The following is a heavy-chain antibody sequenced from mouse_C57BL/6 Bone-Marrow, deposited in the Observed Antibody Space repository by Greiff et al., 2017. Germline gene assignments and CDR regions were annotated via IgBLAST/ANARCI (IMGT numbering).Heavy chain of an antibody. CDR2: IYPGGGYT. D-gene: IGHD6-1*01. V-gene: IGHV1-63*01. CDR3: ARCSYDYAMDY. Sequence: QVQLQQSGAELVRPGTSVKMSCKASGYTFTNYWIGWAKQRPGHGLEWIGDIYPGGGYTNYTEKFKGKATLTADKSSSTAYMQFSSLTSEDSAIYYCARCSYDYAMDYWGQGTSVTVSS. CDR1: GYTFTNYW. J-gene: IGHJ4*01.